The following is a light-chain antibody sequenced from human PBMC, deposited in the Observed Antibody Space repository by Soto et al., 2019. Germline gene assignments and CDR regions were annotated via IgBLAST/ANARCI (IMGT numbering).Light chain of an antibody. CDR3: QQSYSSPTT. V-gene: IGKV1-39*01. J-gene: IGKJ5*01. CDR2: GAS. CDR1: QSIGKH. Sequence: DIQMTQSPSTLSASVGDRVTITCRASQSIGKHLNWYQQKPGKAPKFLIYGASTLQSGVPSRFTGSGSGTDFTLTVNSLQPEDFATYYCQQSYSSPTTFGQGTRLEIK.